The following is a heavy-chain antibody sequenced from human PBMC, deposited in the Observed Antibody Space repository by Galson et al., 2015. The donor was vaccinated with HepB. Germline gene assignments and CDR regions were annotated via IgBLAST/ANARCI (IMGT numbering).Heavy chain of an antibody. CDR3: ARNKQWLVPNYYYYYGMDV. Sequence: PALVKPTQTLTLTCTFSGFSLSTKGMCVSWIRQPPGKALEFLARIDWENNKYYSTSLKTRLTVSRDTSKNQVALTMTNMDPVDTATYFCARNKQWLVPNYYYYYGMDVWGQGTTVTVSS. J-gene: IGHJ6*02. CDR1: GFSLSTKGMC. V-gene: IGHV2-70*11. D-gene: IGHD6-19*01. CDR2: IDWENNK.